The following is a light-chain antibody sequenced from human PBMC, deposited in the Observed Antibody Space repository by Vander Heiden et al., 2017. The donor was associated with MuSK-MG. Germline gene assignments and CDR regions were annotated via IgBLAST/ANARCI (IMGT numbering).Light chain of an antibody. CDR1: HSISTY. V-gene: IGKV1-39*01. CDR2: AAS. Sequence: DIQMTQSPSSLSASVGDRVTITCRASHSISTYLNWYQQKPGKAPELLIYAASSLQSGVPSRFSGSGSETDFTLTISSLQYEDSATYYCQQSDSSPLTFGGGTEVEIK. CDR3: QQSDSSPLT. J-gene: IGKJ4*01.